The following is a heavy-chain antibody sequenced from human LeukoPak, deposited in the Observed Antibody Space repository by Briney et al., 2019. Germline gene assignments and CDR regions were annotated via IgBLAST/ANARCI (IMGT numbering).Heavy chain of an antibody. CDR1: GGSISSYY. V-gene: IGHV4-59*12. D-gene: IGHD4-23*01. Sequence: PSETLSLTCTVSGGSISSYYWSWIRQPPGKGLEWIGYIYYSGSTNYNPSLKSRVTMSVDTSKNQFSLKLSSVTAADTAVYYCARAGYGGGVYYMDVWGKGTTVTVSS. CDR3: ARAGYGGGVYYMDV. J-gene: IGHJ6*03. CDR2: IYYSGST.